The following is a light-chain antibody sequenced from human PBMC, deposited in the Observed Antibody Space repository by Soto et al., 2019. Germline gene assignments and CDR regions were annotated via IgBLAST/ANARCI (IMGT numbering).Light chain of an antibody. CDR1: QSVSSY. CDR2: DAS. CDR3: QQRSNRPLT. Sequence: VGVTKSAATLSLSTGERATLSCRASQSVSSYLAWYQQKPGQAPRLLIYDASNRATGIPARFSGSGSGTDFALTISILEPEDFAVYYCQQRSNRPLTVGGGTKVDIK. V-gene: IGKV3-11*01. J-gene: IGKJ4*01.